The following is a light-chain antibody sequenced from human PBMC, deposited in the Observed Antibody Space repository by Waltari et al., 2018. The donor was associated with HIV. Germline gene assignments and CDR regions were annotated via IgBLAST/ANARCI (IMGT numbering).Light chain of an antibody. CDR3: SSFTASGTWV. CDR2: EVV. CDR1: SNDVARYDR. Sequence: QSALTQPPSVSGSPGQSVPIYCTGTSNDVARYDRVSWYQPPPGRGPKPLIYEVVNRPSGVPVRFSGSKSGNTASLTIFGLQSEDEADYHCSSFTASGTWVFGGGTKLTV. V-gene: IGLV2-18*02. J-gene: IGLJ3*02.